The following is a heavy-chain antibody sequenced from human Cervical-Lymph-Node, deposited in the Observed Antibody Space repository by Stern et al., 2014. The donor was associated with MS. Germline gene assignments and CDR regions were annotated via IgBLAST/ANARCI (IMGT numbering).Heavy chain of an antibody. CDR3: AKDPFGYYDSSGCLDY. V-gene: IGHV3-23*01. CDR1: GFTFSSYA. J-gene: IGHJ4*02. Sequence: VQSGGSLRLSCAASGFTFSSYAMSWVRQAPGKGLEWVSAISGSGGSTYYADSVKGRFTISRDNSKNTLYLQMNSLRAEDTAVYYCAKDPFGYYDSSGCLDYWGQGTLVTVSS. D-gene: IGHD3-22*01. CDR2: ISGSGGST.